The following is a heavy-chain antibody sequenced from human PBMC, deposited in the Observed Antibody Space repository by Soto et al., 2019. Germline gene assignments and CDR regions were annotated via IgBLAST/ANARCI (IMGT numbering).Heavy chain of an antibody. CDR3: ARGPITMVRGSPQYHFDY. D-gene: IGHD3-10*01. CDR2: IIPIFGTG. CDR1: GGTFSSYA. Sequence: QVQLVQSGAEVKKPGSSVKVSCKASGGTFSSYAISWVRQAPGQGLEWMGGIIPIFGTGNYAQKFQGRLTNSADESTGTAYMELSRLGSEDTAVYYWARGPITMVRGSPQYHFDYWGQGTLVTVFS. J-gene: IGHJ4*02. V-gene: IGHV1-69*01.